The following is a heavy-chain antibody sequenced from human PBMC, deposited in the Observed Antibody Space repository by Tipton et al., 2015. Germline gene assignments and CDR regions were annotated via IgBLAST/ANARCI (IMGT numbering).Heavy chain of an antibody. D-gene: IGHD2-2*01. V-gene: IGHV4-4*02. Sequence: TLSLTCTVSGGSISSISWWTWVRQPPNKGLEWIGEITHSGSTNYNPSLKSRVTMSVDTSKDQFSLNLSSVTAADTAVYYCARGSSLFDYWGQGTLVTVSS. J-gene: IGHJ4*02. CDR1: GGSISSISW. CDR3: ARGSSLFDY. CDR2: ITHSGST.